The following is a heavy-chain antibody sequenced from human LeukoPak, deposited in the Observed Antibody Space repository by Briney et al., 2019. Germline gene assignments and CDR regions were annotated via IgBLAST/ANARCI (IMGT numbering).Heavy chain of an antibody. CDR1: GFTFSSYA. D-gene: IGHD4-17*01. Sequence: GRSLRLSCAASGFTFSSYAMHWVRQAPGKGLEWVAVISYDGSSKYYADSVKGRFTISRDNSKNTLYLQMNSLRAEDTAVYYCVRETTWTLDSWGQGTLVTVSS. J-gene: IGHJ5*01. CDR3: VRETTWTLDS. V-gene: IGHV3-30*04. CDR2: ISYDGSSK.